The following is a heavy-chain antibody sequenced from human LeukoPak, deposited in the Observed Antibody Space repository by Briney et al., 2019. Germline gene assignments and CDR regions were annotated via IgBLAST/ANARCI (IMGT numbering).Heavy chain of an antibody. D-gene: IGHD2-2*02. CDR3: ARGGDIVVVPAATPFDY. V-gene: IGHV1-69*13. CDR1: GATFSSYA. CDR2: IIPIFGTA. Sequence: SVKVSCKASGATFSSYAISWVRQAPGQGLEWMGGIIPIFGTANYAQKFQGRVTITADESTSTAYMELSSMRSEDRAVYYCARGGDIVVVPAATPFDYWGQGTLVSVSS. J-gene: IGHJ4*02.